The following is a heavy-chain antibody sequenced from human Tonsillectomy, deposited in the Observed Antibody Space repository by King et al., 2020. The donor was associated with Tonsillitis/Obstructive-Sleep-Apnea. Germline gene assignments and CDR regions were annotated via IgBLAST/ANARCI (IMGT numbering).Heavy chain of an antibody. Sequence: QLVQSGAEVKKSGASVRVSCKASGYTFAGFLIHWVRQAPGQGLEWMGWINPNTGYTNYAQNFQGRVTMTTDTSISTAYMELSSLRSDDTAVYYCGRGNKSFDPWGQGTLVTVSS. V-gene: IGHV1-2*02. J-gene: IGHJ5*02. CDR1: GYTFAGFL. CDR2: INPNTGYT. CDR3: GRGNKSFDP.